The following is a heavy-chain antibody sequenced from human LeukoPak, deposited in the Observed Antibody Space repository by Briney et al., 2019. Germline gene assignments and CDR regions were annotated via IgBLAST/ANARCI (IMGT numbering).Heavy chain of an antibody. CDR3: AREEFDY. CDR2: INWNGGST. Sequence: GGSLRLSCAASGFTFDDFAMSWVRQAPGKGLEWVSGINWNGGSTSYADPVKGRFTISRDNAKNSLYLQMNGLRAEDTALYYCAREEFDYWGQGTLVTVFS. CDR1: GFTFDDFA. V-gene: IGHV3-20*04. J-gene: IGHJ4*02.